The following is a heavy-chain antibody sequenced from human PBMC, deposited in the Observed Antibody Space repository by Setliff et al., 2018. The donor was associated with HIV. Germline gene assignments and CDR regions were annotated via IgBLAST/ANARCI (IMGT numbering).Heavy chain of an antibody. Sequence: ETLSLTCSVSGDSIISDTYYWGWIRQPPGKGPEWIASIFYTGSTFYTSSLKSRVRISMDKPKNQFSLELTSVTTEDTAVFYCARQTRNRYDVLTGYSVLWGQGILVTVSS. V-gene: IGHV4-39*01. D-gene: IGHD3-9*01. CDR1: GDSIISDTYY. CDR2: IFYTGST. CDR3: ARQTRNRYDVLTGYSVL. J-gene: IGHJ4*02.